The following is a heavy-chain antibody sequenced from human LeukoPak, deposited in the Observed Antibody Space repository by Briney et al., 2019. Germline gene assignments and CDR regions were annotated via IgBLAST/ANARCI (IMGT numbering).Heavy chain of an antibody. CDR3: AREGVATIWWVYYYGMDV. Sequence: GGSLRLSCAASGVTFSSYWMSWVRQAPGKGLEWVANIKEDGSEKYYVDSVKGRFTISRDNAKDSLYLQMNSLRAEDTAVYYCAREGVATIWWVYYYGMDVWGQGTTVTVSS. J-gene: IGHJ6*02. D-gene: IGHD5-12*01. CDR1: GVTFSSYW. CDR2: IKEDGSEK. V-gene: IGHV3-7*01.